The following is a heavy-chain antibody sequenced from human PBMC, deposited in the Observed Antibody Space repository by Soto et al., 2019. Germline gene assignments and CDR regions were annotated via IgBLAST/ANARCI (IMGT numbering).Heavy chain of an antibody. CDR2: ISGSGGST. J-gene: IGHJ4*02. D-gene: IGHD1-26*01. Sequence: PGGSLRLSCAVSGLTFSSYAMSWVRQGPGKGLEWVSTISGSGGSTYYADSVKGRFTISRDNSKNTLYLQMSSLRAEDTAVYYCVQGPRIVGATSSYFDYWGQGTLVTVSS. V-gene: IGHV3-23*01. CDR1: GLTFSSYA. CDR3: VQGPRIVGATSSYFDY.